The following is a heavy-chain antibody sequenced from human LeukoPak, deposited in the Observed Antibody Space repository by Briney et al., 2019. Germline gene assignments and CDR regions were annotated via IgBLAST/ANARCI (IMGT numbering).Heavy chain of an antibody. J-gene: IGHJ4*02. D-gene: IGHD5-12*01. Sequence: SETLSLTCTVSSYSISSGFYWGWIRQPPGKGLEWIGSIHHSGSTYYSPSLKSRLTISVDTSKNQFSLKLSSVTAADTAVYYCARVSGYDWESFYDYWGQGTLVTVSS. CDR2: IHHSGST. V-gene: IGHV4-38-2*02. CDR1: SYSISSGFY. CDR3: ARVSGYDWESFYDY.